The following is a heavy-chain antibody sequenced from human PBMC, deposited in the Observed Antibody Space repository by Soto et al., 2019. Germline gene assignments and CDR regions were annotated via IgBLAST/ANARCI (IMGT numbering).Heavy chain of an antibody. CDR3: ARLLYYYDSSGYYAPFDY. CDR1: GFTFSSYS. J-gene: IGHJ4*02. CDR2: ISSSSSYI. Sequence: GGSLRLSCAASGFTFSSYSMNWVRQAPGKGLEWVSSISSSSSYIYYADSVKGRFTISRDNAKNSLYLQMNSLRAEDTAVYYCARLLYYYDSSGYYAPFDYWGQGTLVTVSS. V-gene: IGHV3-21*01. D-gene: IGHD3-22*01.